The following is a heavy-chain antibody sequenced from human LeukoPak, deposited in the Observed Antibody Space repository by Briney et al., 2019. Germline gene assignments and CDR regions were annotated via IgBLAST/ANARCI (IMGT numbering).Heavy chain of an antibody. CDR2: INSDGSST. CDR3: ARPGGAHLWSGCYTFDY. D-gene: IGHD3-3*02. V-gene: IGHV3-74*01. Sequence: GGSLRLSCAASGFTFSSYWMHWVRQAPGKGLVWVSRINSDGSSTSYADSVKGRFSLSRDNSKNTLYLQVNSLRAEDTAVYYCARPGGAHLWSGCYTFDYWGQGTLVTVSS. CDR1: GFTFSSYW. J-gene: IGHJ4*02.